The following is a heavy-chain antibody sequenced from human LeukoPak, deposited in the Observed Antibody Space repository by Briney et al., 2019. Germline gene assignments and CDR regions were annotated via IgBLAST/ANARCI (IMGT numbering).Heavy chain of an antibody. CDR1: GYSINSGYY. J-gene: IGHJ4*02. Sequence: SETLSLTCTVSGYSINSGYYWGWIRQPPGKGLEWIGSIYHSGTYYNPSLKSRVTISMDTSKNQFPLKVSSVTAADTAVYYCARRDGYNRAFDYWGQGTLVTVSS. CDR3: ARRDGYNRAFDY. D-gene: IGHD5-24*01. CDR2: IYHSGT. V-gene: IGHV4-38-2*02.